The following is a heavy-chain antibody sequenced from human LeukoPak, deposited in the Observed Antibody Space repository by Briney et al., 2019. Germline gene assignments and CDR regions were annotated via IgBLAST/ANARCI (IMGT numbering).Heavy chain of an antibody. J-gene: IGHJ5*02. Sequence: GASVKVSCKASGGTFSSYAISWVRQAPGQGLEWMGRIIPILDIANYAQKFQGRVTITADKSTSTAYMELGSLRSEDTAVYYCARSGSYQTGDWFDPWGQGTLVTVSS. D-gene: IGHD1-26*01. CDR3: ARSGSYQTGDWFDP. CDR1: GGTFSSYA. V-gene: IGHV1-69*04. CDR2: IIPILDIA.